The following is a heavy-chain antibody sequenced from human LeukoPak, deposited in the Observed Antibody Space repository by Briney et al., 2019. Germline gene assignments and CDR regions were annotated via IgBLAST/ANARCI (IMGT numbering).Heavy chain of an antibody. V-gene: IGHV4-59*13. CDR2: CHYSGNT. J-gene: IGHJ3*02. Sequence: SEALSLTCTITGVSISSNYWSWIRQPPGKGLEWIGYCHYSGNTNYNPSPKSRATISVDMSKNQFSLTLNSVTAADTAVYYCARSASSTSRSAFDIWGQGTRVTASS. CDR1: GVSISSNY. CDR3: ARSASSTSRSAFDI.